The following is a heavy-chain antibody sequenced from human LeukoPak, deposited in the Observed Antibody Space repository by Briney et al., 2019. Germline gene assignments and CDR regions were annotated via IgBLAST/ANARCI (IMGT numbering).Heavy chain of an antibody. J-gene: IGHJ6*03. V-gene: IGHV4-4*07. CDR1: GGSISSYY. D-gene: IGHD2-2*01. CDR3: ARDVRYCSSTSCSYMDV. CDR2: IYTSGST. Sequence: SETLSLTCTVSGGSISSYYWSWIRQPAGKGLEWIGRIYTSGSTNYNPSLKSRVTISVDTSKNQFSLKLSSVTAADTAVYYCARDVRYCSSTSCSYMDVWGKGTTVTVSS.